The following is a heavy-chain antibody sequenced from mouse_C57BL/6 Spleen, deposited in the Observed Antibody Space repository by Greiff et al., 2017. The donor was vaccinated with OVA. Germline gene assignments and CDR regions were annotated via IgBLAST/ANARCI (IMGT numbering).Heavy chain of an antibody. V-gene: IGHV2-6-1*01. CDR1: GFSLTSYG. J-gene: IGHJ4*01. Sequence: QVQLQQSGPGLVAPSQSLSITCTASGFSLTSYGVHWVRQPPGKGLEWLVVIWSDGSTTYNSALKSRLSISKDNSKSQVFLKMNSLPTDDTAMYYCARHRPMAPYAMDYWGQGTSVTVSS. CDR3: ARHRPMAPYAMDY. D-gene: IGHD1-1*02. CDR2: IWSDGST.